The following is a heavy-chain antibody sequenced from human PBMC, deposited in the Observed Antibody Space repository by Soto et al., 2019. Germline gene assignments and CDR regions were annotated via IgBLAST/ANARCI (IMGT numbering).Heavy chain of an antibody. CDR1: GGSISSGDYY. V-gene: IGHV4-31*03. J-gene: IGHJ4*02. CDR3: ARGAYRGTYYFDY. D-gene: IGHD3-16*01. Sequence: SETLSLTCTVSGGSISSGDYYWSWIRQHPGKGLEWIGYFYYSGSTYYNPSLKSRVTISVDTSKNQFSLKLSSVTAADTAVYYCARGAYRGTYYFDYWGQGTLVTVSS. CDR2: FYYSGST.